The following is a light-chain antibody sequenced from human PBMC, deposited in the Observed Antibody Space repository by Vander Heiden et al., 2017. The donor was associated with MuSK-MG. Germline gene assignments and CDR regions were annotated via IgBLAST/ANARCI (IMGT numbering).Light chain of an antibody. CDR3: QSYDSSLSVV. V-gene: IGLV1-40*01. J-gene: IGLJ2*01. Sequence: QSVLTPPPSLSVAPGQRVTISCTASSSNIWAGYDVHWYQQLPGTAPKLLIYDNSNRPAGVPDRFAGSKSGTAASLAITGLQAEDDADYYCQSYDSSLSVVFGGGTKLTVL. CDR1: SSNIWAGYD. CDR2: DNS.